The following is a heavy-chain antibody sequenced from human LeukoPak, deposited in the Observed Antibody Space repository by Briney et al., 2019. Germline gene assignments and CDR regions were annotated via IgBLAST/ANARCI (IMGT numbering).Heavy chain of an antibody. J-gene: IGHJ5*02. CDR2: IYYSGST. V-gene: IGHV4-39*01. Sequence: PSETLSPNLTVSGGSLSSSRYYLGWVRPPPGKGLGWVGGIYYSGSTYYNPSLKSRVTISVDTSKNQFSLKLSSVTAADTAVYYCARYSPSSEVGHQTNWFDPWGQGTLVTVSS. CDR3: ARYSPSSEVGHQTNWFDP. CDR1: GGSLSSSRYY. D-gene: IGHD6-19*01.